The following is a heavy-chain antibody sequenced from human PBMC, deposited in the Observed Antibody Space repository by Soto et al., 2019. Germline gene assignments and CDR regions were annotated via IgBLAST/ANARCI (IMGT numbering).Heavy chain of an antibody. V-gene: IGHV4-28*01. CDR1: GYSISSSNW. CDR3: ARREIQGPIDY. CDR2: IYYRGTT. Sequence: PSETLSLTCAVSGYSISSSNWWGWIRQPPGKGLEWIGYIYYRGTTDYNPSLKSRVTMSVDTSKNQFSLKLTSVTAVDTAVYYCARREIQGPIDYWGQGTLVTVPS. J-gene: IGHJ4*02. D-gene: IGHD1-26*01.